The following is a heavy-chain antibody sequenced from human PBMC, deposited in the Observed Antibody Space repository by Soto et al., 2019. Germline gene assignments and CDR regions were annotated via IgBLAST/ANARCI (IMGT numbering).Heavy chain of an antibody. J-gene: IGHJ6*02. D-gene: IGHD2-2*01. CDR2: ILPIFGSP. V-gene: IGHV1-69*01. CDR1: GGNFRRYA. Sequence: QLQLVQSGAEVKKPGSSVKVSCKASGGNFRRYAISWVRQAPAQGLEWMGGILPIFGSPSHAQKFRDRVTITADESTSTAYLELTSLTSEDTAIYYCVFGDCTSSSCTYYFYGLDVWGQGTTGTVSS. CDR3: VFGDCTSSSCTYYFYGLDV.